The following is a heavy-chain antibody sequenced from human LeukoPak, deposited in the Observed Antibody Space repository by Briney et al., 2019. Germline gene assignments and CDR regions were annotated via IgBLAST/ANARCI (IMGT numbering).Heavy chain of an antibody. CDR2: IYHSGST. D-gene: IGHD1-7*01. J-gene: IGHJ4*02. V-gene: IGHV4-4*02. Sequence: PSETLSLTCAVSGGSISSSNWWSWVRQPPGKGLEWIGEIYHSGSTNYNPSLKSRVTISVDKSKNQFSLKLSSVTAADTAVYYCARISLGPDNWNYGYYFDYWGQGTLVTVSS. CDR3: ARISLGPDNWNYGYYFDY. CDR1: GGSISSSNW.